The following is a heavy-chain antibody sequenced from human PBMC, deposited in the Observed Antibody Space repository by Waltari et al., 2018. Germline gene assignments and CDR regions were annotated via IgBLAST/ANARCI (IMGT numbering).Heavy chain of an antibody. D-gene: IGHD6-6*01. CDR3: AKGPYSASSWNWFDP. CDR2: ISNRGGST. J-gene: IGHJ5*02. V-gene: IGHV3-23*01. CDR1: GFPFYIHA. Sequence: EVQLLQSGGGLVQPGGSLRLSCAAFGFPFYIHAIEWVRQAPGEGLEWVSAISNRGGSTYYADSVKGRFTVSRDNSKNTVYLEMNSLRAEDTAVYYCAKGPYSASSWNWFDPWGQGTLVTVSS.